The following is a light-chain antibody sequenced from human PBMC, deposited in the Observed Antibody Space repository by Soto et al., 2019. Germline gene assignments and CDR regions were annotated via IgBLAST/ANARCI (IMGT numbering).Light chain of an antibody. CDR2: RNN. CDR3: AACDDRLSGPV. J-gene: IGLJ2*01. Sequence: QSVLTQPPSSSGTPGQRVTISCSGSSSNIGSNYVYWYQQLPGTAPKLLIYRNNQRPSGVPDRFSGSKSGTSASLAISGLRSEDEADYYCAACDDRLSGPVFGGGTQLTVL. V-gene: IGLV1-47*01. CDR1: SSNIGSNY.